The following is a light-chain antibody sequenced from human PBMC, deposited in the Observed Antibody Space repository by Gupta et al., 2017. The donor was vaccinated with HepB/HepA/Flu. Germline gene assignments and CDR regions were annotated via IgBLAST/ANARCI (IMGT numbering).Light chain of an antibody. CDR2: HVS. CDR3: SSDTDSSTWV. Sequence: QSALTQPASVSGSPGQSITMSCTGIRSDVGVYVSWYQQHPGKSPKLMIYHVSIRPSGISDRFSGSKAGNTASLTISGLQAEDEADYYCSSDTDSSTWVFGGGTKVTVL. CDR1: RSDVGVY. J-gene: IGLJ3*02. V-gene: IGLV2-14*01.